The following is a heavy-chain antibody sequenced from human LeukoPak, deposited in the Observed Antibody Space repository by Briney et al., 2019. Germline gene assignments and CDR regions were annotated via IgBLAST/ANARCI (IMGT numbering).Heavy chain of an antibody. D-gene: IGHD2-8*01. CDR3: AREPHPRYCTNGVCYLDY. Sequence: QSGGSLRLSCAASGFTFSSYGMHWVRQAPGKGLEWVAVIWYDGSNKYYADSVKGRFTISRDNSKNTLYLQMNSLRAEDTAVYYCAREPHPRYCTNGVCYLDYWGQGTLVTVSS. J-gene: IGHJ4*02. CDR1: GFTFSSYG. V-gene: IGHV3-33*01. CDR2: IWYDGSNK.